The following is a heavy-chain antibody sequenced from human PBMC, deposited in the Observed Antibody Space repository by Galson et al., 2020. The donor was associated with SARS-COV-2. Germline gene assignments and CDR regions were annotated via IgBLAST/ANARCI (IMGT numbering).Heavy chain of an antibody. Sequence: GGSLRLFCAASGFSFSDYWMHWVRQAPGKGLVWVSRIHTYGNSTNYADSVRGRFTVSRDNAKNMLYLHMNSRRAEDTAVYYCVRHSGGDYWGQGTLVTVSS. CDR2: IHTYGNST. V-gene: IGHV3-74*01. J-gene: IGHJ4*02. CDR3: VRHSGGDY. CDR1: GFSFSDYW. D-gene: IGHD2-15*01.